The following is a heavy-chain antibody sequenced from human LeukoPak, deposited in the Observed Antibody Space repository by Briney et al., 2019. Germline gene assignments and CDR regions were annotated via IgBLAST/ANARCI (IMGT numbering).Heavy chain of an antibody. V-gene: IGHV4-59*08. D-gene: IGHD5-24*01. CDR3: ARCRDGYEDTFDY. CDR1: GGSISSYY. CDR2: INYSGST. Sequence: SETLSLTCTVSGGSISSYYWSWIRQPPGKGLEWIGYINYSGSTNYNPSLKSRVTISVDTSKNQFSLKLSSVTAADTAVYYCARCRDGYEDTFDYWGQGTLVTVSS. J-gene: IGHJ4*02.